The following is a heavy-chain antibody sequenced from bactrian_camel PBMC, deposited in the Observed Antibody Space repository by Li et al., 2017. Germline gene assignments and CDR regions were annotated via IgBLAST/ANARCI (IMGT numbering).Heavy chain of an antibody. Sequence: HVQLVESGGGSVQTGGSLRLTCEVPKFTTSNNCMGWFREVPGKEREGVADIGSDGSTNYADSVLGRFTISKDNEKNTLYLQMNNLKPEDTAMYYCAIDLFRMVGEPDSPCVYDYWGRGTQVTVS. CDR2: IGSDGST. CDR3: AIDLFRMVGEPDSPCVYDY. J-gene: IGHJ4*01. CDR1: KFTTSNNC. D-gene: IGHD2*01. V-gene: IGHV3S53*01.